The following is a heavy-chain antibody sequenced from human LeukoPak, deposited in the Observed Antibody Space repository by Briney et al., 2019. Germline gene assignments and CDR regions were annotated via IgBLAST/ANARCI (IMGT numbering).Heavy chain of an antibody. V-gene: IGHV3-33*01. CDR1: GFTFSSYG. CDR3: VRELEGGLGDY. D-gene: IGHD2-15*01. CDR2: IWYDGSNK. Sequence: PGGSLRLSCAASGFTFSSYGMHWVRQAPGKGLEWVAVIWYDGSNKYYADSVKGRFTISRDNSKNTLYLQMNSLRAEDTAVYYCVRELEGGLGDYWGQGTLVTVSS. J-gene: IGHJ4*02.